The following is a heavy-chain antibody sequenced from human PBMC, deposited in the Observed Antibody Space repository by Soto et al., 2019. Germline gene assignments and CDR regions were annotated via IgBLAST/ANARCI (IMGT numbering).Heavy chain of an antibody. CDR3: ARDRAYDY. Sequence: ASVKVSCKASGYTFTTYYMHWVRQAPGQGLEWMGIINPSVGSTTYAQKFQGRVSMTRDTSASTVYMELSSLRSEDTAVYYCARDRAYDYWGQGTQVTAPQ. J-gene: IGHJ4*02. V-gene: IGHV1-46*01. D-gene: IGHD3-10*01. CDR2: INPSVGST. CDR1: GYTFTTYY.